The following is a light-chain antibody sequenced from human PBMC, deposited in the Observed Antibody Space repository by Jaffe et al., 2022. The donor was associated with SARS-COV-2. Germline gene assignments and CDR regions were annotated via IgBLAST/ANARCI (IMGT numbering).Light chain of an antibody. V-gene: IGLV1-44*01. CDR1: SSNIGRNA. J-gene: IGLJ3*02. Sequence: QSVLTQPPSASGTPGQRVTISCSGTSSNIGRNAVNWYQQLPGSAPKLLIYSNNKRPSGVTDRFSGSKSGTSASLAISGLQSEDEADYYCAAWDDSLNGPVFGGGTKLTVL. CDR3: AAWDDSLNGPV. CDR2: SNN.